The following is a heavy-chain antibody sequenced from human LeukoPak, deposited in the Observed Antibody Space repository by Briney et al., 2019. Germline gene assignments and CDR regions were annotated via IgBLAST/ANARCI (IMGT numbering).Heavy chain of an antibody. Sequence: PSETLSLTCTVSGGSISSGSYYWNWIRQPAGKGLEWIGRIYTSGSTNYNPSLKSRVTISVDTSKNQFSLKLSSVTAADTAVYYCARAPWGWLLPFFDYWGQGTLVTVSS. J-gene: IGHJ4*02. CDR2: IYTSGST. D-gene: IGHD3-22*01. V-gene: IGHV4-61*02. CDR1: GGSISSGSYY. CDR3: ARAPWGWLLPFFDY.